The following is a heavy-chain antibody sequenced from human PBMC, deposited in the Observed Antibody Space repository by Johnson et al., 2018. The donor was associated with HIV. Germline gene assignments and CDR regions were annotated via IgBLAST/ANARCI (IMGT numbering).Heavy chain of an antibody. Sequence: VQLVESGGGVVQPGRSLRLSCAASGFTFSRYDMHWVRQAPGKGLEYVSGITNGGSTYSADSVKGRFTISRDNSRNTLYLQMGSLRPEDMAVYYCARGAVSGYVSVDAFHIWGQGTLVTVSS. CDR1: GFTFSRYD. D-gene: IGHD5-12*01. CDR2: ITNGGST. V-gene: IGHV3-64*07. CDR3: ARGAVSGYVSVDAFHI. J-gene: IGHJ3*02.